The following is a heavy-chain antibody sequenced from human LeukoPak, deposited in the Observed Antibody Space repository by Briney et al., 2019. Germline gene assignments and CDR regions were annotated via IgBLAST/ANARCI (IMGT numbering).Heavy chain of an antibody. CDR3: SRHAPAAYYGAGDYYSSFFDF. D-gene: IGHD3-10*01. Sequence: GESLQISCKASGFSFTTYWIAWVRQLPGKGLEWMGIIFPGDSDTRYSPSFQGQVTISADKSINTAYLQWSSLKASDTAIYYCSRHAPAAYYGAGDYYSSFFDFWGQGTLVTVSS. CDR1: GFSFTTYW. CDR2: IFPGDSDT. V-gene: IGHV5-51*01. J-gene: IGHJ4*02.